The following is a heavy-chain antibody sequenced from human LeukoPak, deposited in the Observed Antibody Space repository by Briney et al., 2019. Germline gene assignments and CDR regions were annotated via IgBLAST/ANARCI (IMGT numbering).Heavy chain of an antibody. CDR3: ASYSNYPYYFDY. V-gene: IGHV1-2*02. D-gene: IGHD4-11*01. CDR2: INPNSGGT. CDR1: GYTFTGYY. J-gene: IGHJ4*02. Sequence: ASVKVSCKASGYTFTGYYMHWVRQAPGQGLEWMGWINPNSGGTNYAQKFQCRVTMTRDTPISTAYMELNRLRSDDTAVYYCASYSNYPYYFDYWGQGTLVTVSS.